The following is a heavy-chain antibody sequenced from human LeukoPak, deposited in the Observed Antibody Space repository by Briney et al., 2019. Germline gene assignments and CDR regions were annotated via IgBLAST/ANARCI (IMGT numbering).Heavy chain of an antibody. CDR2: IRYDGSNK. D-gene: IGHD3-10*01. J-gene: IGHJ4*02. CDR3: ARARPDGASYFDY. Sequence: GGSLRLSCAASGFTFSSYGMHWVRQAPGKGLEWVAFIRYDGSNKYYADSVKGRFTISRDNAKNTLYLQVNSLRAEDTAIYYCARARPDGASYFDYWGQGIPVTVSS. CDR1: GFTFSSYG. V-gene: IGHV3-30*02.